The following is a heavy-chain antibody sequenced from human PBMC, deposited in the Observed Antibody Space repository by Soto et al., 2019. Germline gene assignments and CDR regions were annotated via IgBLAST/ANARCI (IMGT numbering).Heavy chain of an antibody. CDR3: VSQRTSVLTQAYFDY. J-gene: IGHJ4*02. D-gene: IGHD2-8*01. CDR1: GGSVSNSNYY. Sequence: SETLSLTCSVSGGSVSNSNYYWGWIRQSPGKGLEWIGSVYYRGRSYSKSSVKSRVTISVDTSKNQFSLNLNSVTASDTAVYYCVSQRTSVLTQAYFDYWGPGALVTVSS. CDR2: VYYRGRS. V-gene: IGHV4-39*01.